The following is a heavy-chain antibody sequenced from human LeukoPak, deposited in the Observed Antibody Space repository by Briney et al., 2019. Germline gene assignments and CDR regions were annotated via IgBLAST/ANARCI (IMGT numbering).Heavy chain of an antibody. V-gene: IGHV3-64*01. Sequence: PGGSLRLSCAASGFTFASHGLHWVRQAPGKGLEFVSGVTSDGGSTYYANSVKGRFTISRDNSKNTLFLQMGSLRAEDMAVYYCARDRYSGYDSGADYWGQGTRVTVSS. D-gene: IGHD5-12*01. CDR1: GFTFASHG. CDR2: VTSDGGST. CDR3: ARDRYSGYDSGADY. J-gene: IGHJ4*02.